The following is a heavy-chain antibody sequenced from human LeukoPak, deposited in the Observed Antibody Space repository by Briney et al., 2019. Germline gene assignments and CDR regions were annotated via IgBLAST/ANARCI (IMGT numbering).Heavy chain of an antibody. CDR1: GVTLSSYA. CDR3: ARDSGTYCGGDCYSRTAAGPLDY. Sequence: GGSLRLSCAASGVTLSSYAMSWARQAPGKGLEWVSGISSSGSGGNTYYADSVKGRFTISRDSSKNTLFLHMNSLRAEDTAVYYCARDSGTYCGGDCYSRTAAGPLDYWGQGTLVTVSS. V-gene: IGHV3-23*01. J-gene: IGHJ4*02. D-gene: IGHD2-21*02. CDR2: ISSSGSGGNT.